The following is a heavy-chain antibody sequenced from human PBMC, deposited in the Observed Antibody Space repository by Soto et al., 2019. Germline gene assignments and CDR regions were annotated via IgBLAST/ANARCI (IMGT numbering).Heavy chain of an antibody. D-gene: IGHD6-13*01. V-gene: IGHV5-51*01. CDR2: IHPGDSDT. J-gene: IGHJ5*02. CDR1: GYSFTNYW. CDR3: ARHNRYSSTWFEGWFDP. Sequence: GESLKISCQGSGYSFTNYWDGWVRQIPGRGLEWMGIIHPGDSDTRYSPFFQGQVTISADKSISTAYLQWSSLKASDTAMYYCARHNRYSSTWFEGWFDPWGQGTLVNVSS.